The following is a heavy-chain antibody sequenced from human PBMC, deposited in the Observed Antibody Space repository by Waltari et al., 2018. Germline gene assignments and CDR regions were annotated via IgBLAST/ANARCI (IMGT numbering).Heavy chain of an antibody. J-gene: IGHJ4*02. V-gene: IGHV3-7*01. Sequence: EVQLVESGGHLVQPGGSLNLSCAASGFAFGSFGRQWVRQAPGKGLEWVANIKEDGSEKHYAHSVKGRFTISRDNAKNSLYLQMDSLGAEDTAVYYCARRYFDYWGQGTLVTVSS. CDR2: IKEDGSEK. CDR3: ARRYFDY. CDR1: GFAFGSFG. D-gene: IGHD3-16*02.